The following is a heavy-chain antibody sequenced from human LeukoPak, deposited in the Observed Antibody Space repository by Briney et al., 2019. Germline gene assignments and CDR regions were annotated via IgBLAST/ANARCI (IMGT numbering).Heavy chain of an antibody. D-gene: IGHD6-6*01. Sequence: GESLKISCKGSGYSFTSHWIGWARQMPGKGLEWMGIIYPGDSDTRYSPSFQGQVTISADKSISTAYLQWSSLKASDTAMYYCARQGPEYSSSSMWPYWGQGTLVTVSS. CDR2: IYPGDSDT. V-gene: IGHV5-51*01. J-gene: IGHJ4*02. CDR3: ARQGPEYSSSSMWPY. CDR1: GYSFTSHW.